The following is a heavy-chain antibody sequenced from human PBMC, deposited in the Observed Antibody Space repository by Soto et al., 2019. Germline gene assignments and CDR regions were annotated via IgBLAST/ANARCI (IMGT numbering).Heavy chain of an antibody. J-gene: IGHJ6*02. CDR2: TYYRSKWYN. CDR3: ARGLNYYASGSPPYAPDW. Sequence: SQTLPLTCAISGDSVSSNSAAWNWIRQSPSRGLEWLGRTYYRSKWYNDYAVSVESRITINPDPSKNQFSLQLNSVTPEDTAIYVCARGLNYYASGSPPYAPDWWGHGTTVTGFS. D-gene: IGHD3-10*01. V-gene: IGHV6-1*01. CDR1: GDSVSSNSAA.